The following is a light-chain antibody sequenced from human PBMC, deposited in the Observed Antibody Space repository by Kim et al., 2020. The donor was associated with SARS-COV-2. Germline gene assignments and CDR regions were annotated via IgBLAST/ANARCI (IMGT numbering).Light chain of an antibody. CDR1: QSVSTS. CDR3: QQSHGFPYS. Sequence: SASVGTILTITCRASQSVSTSLNWYQQQPGKGPKLLIYAVSSLQSGFPSRFSGSGSGTDFPLTISSLLPEDSAIYYCQQSHGFPYSFGQGTKLEI. CDR2: AVS. V-gene: IGKV1-39*01. J-gene: IGKJ2*03.